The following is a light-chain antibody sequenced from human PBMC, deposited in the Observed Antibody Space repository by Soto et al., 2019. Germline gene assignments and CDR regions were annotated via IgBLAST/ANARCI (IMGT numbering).Light chain of an antibody. CDR3: AAWDGSLNGWV. CDR1: SSNIGSNA. Sequence: QSVLTQPPSASGTPGQRVAISCSGRSSNIGSNAVNWYQQFPGTAPKVLIYSNNQRPSGVPDRFSGSKSGTSASLAISGLQSEDEADYYCAAWDGSLNGWVFGGGTKLTVL. CDR2: SNN. V-gene: IGLV1-44*01. J-gene: IGLJ3*02.